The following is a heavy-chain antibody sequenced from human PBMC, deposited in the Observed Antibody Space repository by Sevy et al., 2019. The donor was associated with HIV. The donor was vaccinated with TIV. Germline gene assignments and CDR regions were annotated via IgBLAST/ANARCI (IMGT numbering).Heavy chain of an antibody. CDR2: MKQDGSEK. V-gene: IGHV3-7*01. CDR3: VREGLGGFSYSLDC. CDR1: GFTFSSYC. Sequence: GGSLRFSCAASGFTFSSYCMSWVRQAPGKGLEWVATMKQDGSEKYYVDSVKGRFTISRDNAKHSLYLQMNSLRAEDTDVYYCVREGLGGFSYSLDCWGQGTLVTVSS. D-gene: IGHD5-18*01. J-gene: IGHJ4*02.